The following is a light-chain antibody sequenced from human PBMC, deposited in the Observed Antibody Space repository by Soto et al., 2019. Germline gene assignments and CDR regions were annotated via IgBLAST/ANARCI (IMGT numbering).Light chain of an antibody. V-gene: IGLV1-44*01. CDR3: ASWDDSLNGRV. CDR1: SSNIGSNT. CDR2: TNN. Sequence: QPVLTQPPSASGTPGQRVTISCSGSSSNIGSNTVNWYRHLPGTAPKLLIYTNNQRPSGVPDRFSGSKSGTSASLAISGLQSDDEADYYCASWDDSLNGRVFGTGTKVTVL. J-gene: IGLJ1*01.